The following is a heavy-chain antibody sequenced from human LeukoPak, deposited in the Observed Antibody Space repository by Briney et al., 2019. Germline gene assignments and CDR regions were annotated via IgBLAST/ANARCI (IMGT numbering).Heavy chain of an antibody. V-gene: IGHV3-7*01. D-gene: IGHD5-24*01. CDR2: IKEDGSET. CDR1: DFNFSSYW. CDR3: AAINIAQLPIRVY. J-gene: IGHJ4*02. Sequence: GGSLRLSCTASDFNFSSYWMDWVRQAPGKGLQWVAHIKEDGSETEYVDSVKGRFTISRDNSKNTLYLQMNSLRVEDTAVYYCAAINIAQLPIRVYWGQGTLVTVSS.